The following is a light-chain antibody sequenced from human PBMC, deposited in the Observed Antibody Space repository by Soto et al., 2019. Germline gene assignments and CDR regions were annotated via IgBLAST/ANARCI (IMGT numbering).Light chain of an antibody. CDR3: QQYTDWPPR. CDR2: VAS. Sequence: EMVMTQSPATLSVSPGERATLSCRASQSVSSYLAWYQQKPGQPPRLLIYVASTRAAGIPARFSGSGSGTEFTLTISSLQSEDFAVYYCQQYTDWPPRFGQGTKVEI. CDR1: QSVSSY. V-gene: IGKV3-15*01. J-gene: IGKJ1*01.